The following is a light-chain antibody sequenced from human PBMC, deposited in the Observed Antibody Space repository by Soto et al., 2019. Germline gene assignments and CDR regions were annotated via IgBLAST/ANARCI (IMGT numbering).Light chain of an antibody. CDR3: XXXXXDYPRT. CDR1: QSVLYNSNNKNY. V-gene: IGKV4-1*01. CDR2: WAS. Sequence: DIVMTQSPDSLAVSLGERATINCRSSQSVLYNSNNKNYLAWYQQKPGQPPRLLIYWASTRESGVPDRFSGSGSGTXFTLTXNXXXXEXXXXXXXXXXXXDYPRTFGQGTKLEIK. J-gene: IGKJ2*01.